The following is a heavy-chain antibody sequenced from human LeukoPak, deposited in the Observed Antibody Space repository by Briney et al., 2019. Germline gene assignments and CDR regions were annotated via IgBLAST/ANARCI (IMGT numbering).Heavy chain of an antibody. V-gene: IGHV3-21*04. CDR2: ISSSSSYI. D-gene: IGHD3/OR15-3a*01. Sequence: GGSLRLSCAASGFTFSSYAMHWVRQAPGKGLEWVSSISSSSSYIYYADSVKGRFTISRDNAKNSLYLQMNSLRAEDTAVYYCAKGGWTNGFDFWGQGTMVTVSS. CDR3: AKGGWTNGFDF. J-gene: IGHJ3*01. CDR1: GFTFSSYA.